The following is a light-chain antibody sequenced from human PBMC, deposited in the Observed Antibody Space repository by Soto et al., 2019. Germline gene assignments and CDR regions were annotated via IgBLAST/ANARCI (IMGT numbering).Light chain of an antibody. CDR3: QQYDSSPRT. CDR2: DAS. V-gene: IGKV3-11*01. J-gene: IGKJ1*01. Sequence: EIVLTQSPATLSLSPGERATLSCRASQSVSISLAWYQQKPGQAPRLLIYDASNRATGVPARFSGSGSGTDFTLTVSSLEPEDFAVYYCQQYDSSPRTFGQGTKVDIK. CDR1: QSVSIS.